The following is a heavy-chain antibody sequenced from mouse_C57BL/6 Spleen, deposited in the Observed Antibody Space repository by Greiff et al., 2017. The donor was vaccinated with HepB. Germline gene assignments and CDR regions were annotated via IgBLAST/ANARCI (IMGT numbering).Heavy chain of an antibody. J-gene: IGHJ2*01. V-gene: IGHV1-62-2*01. Sequence: QVQLQQSGAELVKPGASVKLSCKASGYTFTEYTIHWVKQRSGQGLEWIGWFYPGSGSIKYNEKFKDKATLTADKSSSTVYMELSRLTSEDSAVYFCARHVEEGDYYGTHYFDYWGQGTTLTVSS. D-gene: IGHD1-1*01. CDR2: FYPGSGSI. CDR1: GYTFTEYT. CDR3: ARHVEEGDYYGTHYFDY.